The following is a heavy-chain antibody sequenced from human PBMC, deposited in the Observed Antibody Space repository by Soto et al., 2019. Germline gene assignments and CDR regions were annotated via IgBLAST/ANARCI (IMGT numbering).Heavy chain of an antibody. CDR1: GYTLTELS. Sequence: QVQLVQSGAEVKKPGASVKVSCKVSGYTLTELSMHWVRQAPGKGLEWMGGFDPEDGETIYAQKFQGRVTMTEDTTTKPAYIEVNNLRSWGTGVYFWGRFLNGHWGQGTLVTVSS. D-gene: IGHD2-8*01. CDR2: FDPEDGET. J-gene: IGHJ4*02. CDR3: GRFLNGH. V-gene: IGHV1-24*01.